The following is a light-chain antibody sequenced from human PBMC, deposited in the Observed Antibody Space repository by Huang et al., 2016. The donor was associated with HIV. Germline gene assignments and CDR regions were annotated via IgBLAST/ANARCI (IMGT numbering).Light chain of an antibody. CDR3: QQRSKWPLT. V-gene: IGKV3-11*01. J-gene: IGKJ4*01. CDR1: QSIGTY. CDR2: DVS. Sequence: EIVLTQSPVTLSLSPGDRATHSCRASQSIGTYLAWYQQKSDQAPRLLIYDVSNRAAGVPARFSASGSETDFTLTIASLDPDDFAIYHCQQRSKWPLTFGGGTKVEMK.